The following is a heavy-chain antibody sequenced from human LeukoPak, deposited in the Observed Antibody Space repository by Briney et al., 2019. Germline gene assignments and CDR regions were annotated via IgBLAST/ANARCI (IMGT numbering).Heavy chain of an antibody. Sequence: SETLSLTCTVSGGSISSYYWSRIRQPPGKGLEWIGYIYYSGSTNYNPSLKSRVTISVDTSKNQFSLKLSSVTAADTAVYYCARARDGYNSIQHWGQGTLVTVSS. CDR1: GGSISSYY. V-gene: IGHV4-59*01. D-gene: IGHD5-24*01. J-gene: IGHJ1*01. CDR3: ARARDGYNSIQH. CDR2: IYYSGST.